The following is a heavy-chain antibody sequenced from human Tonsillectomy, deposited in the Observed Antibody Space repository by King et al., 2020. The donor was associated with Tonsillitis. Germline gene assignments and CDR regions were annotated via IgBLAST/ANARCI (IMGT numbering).Heavy chain of an antibody. D-gene: IGHD3-10*01. J-gene: IGHJ5*02. CDR3: ARGPRTHYYYGSGTLIGNWFDP. CDR1: GGSFSGYY. Sequence: VQLQQWGAGLLKPSETLSLTCAVYGGSFSGYYWSWIRQPPGKGLEWIGEINHSGSTNYNPSLKSRVTISVDTSKNQFSLKLSSVTAADTAVYYCARGPRTHYYYGSGTLIGNWFDPWGQGTLVTVSS. CDR2: INHSGST. V-gene: IGHV4-34*01.